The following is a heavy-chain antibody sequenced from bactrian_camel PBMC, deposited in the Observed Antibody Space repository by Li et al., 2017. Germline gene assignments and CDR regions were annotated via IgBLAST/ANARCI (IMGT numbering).Heavy chain of an antibody. D-gene: IGHD6*01. V-gene: IGHV3S53*01. Sequence: HVQLVESGGGSVQAGASLRLSCAASGYSSIVNCMGWYRQGIGKEREGIITIDSDGSTSYADSVKGRFTISQDNSKNTVYLQMNSLKPEDTAIYYCAAEPRQHESCVGSVVAIWAFGTTGQGTQVTVS. CDR1: GYSSIVNC. CDR3: AAEPRQHESCVGSVVAIWAFGT. J-gene: IGHJ6*01. CDR2: IDSDGST.